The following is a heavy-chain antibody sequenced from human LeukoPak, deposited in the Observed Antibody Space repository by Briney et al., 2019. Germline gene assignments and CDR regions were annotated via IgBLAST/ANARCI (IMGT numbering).Heavy chain of an antibody. Sequence: ASVKVSCKASGYTFTSNYIHWVRQAPGQGLEWMGMIYPRDGSTSYAQKFQGRVTVTRDTSTSTVHMELSGLRSDDTAVYYCARDQGGFDYWGQGTLVTVSS. CDR1: GYTFTSNY. CDR2: IYPRDGST. V-gene: IGHV1-46*01. CDR3: ARDQGGFDY. J-gene: IGHJ4*02.